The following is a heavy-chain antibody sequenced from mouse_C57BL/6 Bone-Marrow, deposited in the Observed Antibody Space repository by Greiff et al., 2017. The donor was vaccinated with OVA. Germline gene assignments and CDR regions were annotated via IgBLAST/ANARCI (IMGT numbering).Heavy chain of an antibody. CDR1: GYTFTSYG. CDR2: IYPRSGNT. V-gene: IGHV1-81*01. D-gene: IGHD2-4*01. Sequence: VQRVESGAELARPGASVKLSCKASGYTFTSYGISWVKQRTGQGLEWIGEIYPRSGNTYYNEKFKGKATLTADKSSSTAYMELRSRTSEDSAVYFCARLGDYDVRDYWGQGTTLTVSS. CDR3: ARLGDYDVRDY. J-gene: IGHJ2*01.